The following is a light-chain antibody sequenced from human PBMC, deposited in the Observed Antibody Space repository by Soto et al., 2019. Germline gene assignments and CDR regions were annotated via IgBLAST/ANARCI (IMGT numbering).Light chain of an antibody. CDR2: AAS. V-gene: IGKV3-15*01. Sequence: EVVMTQSPATLSVSPGERATLSCRASQTVGSNLAWYQQKPGQAPRLLIYAASTRATGIPARFSGSGSGTEFTLTISSLQPEDFAVYYCQQYNNWPPLTFGGGTKVENK. J-gene: IGKJ4*01. CDR3: QQYNNWPPLT. CDR1: QTVGSN.